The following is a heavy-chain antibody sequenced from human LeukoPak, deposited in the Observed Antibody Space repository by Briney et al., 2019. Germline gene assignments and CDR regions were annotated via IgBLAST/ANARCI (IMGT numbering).Heavy chain of an antibody. CDR2: ISYDGSDK. J-gene: IGHJ4*02. CDR1: AFTFSSSA. CDR3: ARARPSMWIDY. V-gene: IGHV3-30*04. Sequence: GRSLRLSCTASAFTFSSSAFHWVRQAPGKGLEWVAVISYDGSDKFYADSVKGRFTISRDSSKNTLYLQMNSLRPEDTAVYYCARARPSMWIDYWGQGTLVTVSS. D-gene: IGHD5-12*01.